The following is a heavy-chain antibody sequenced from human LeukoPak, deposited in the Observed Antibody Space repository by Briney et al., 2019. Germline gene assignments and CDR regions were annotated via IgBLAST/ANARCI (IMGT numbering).Heavy chain of an antibody. CDR2: ISGSGGST. CDR3: AKDPYDSSGYYYRLGGVDC. CDR1: GFTFSSYG. V-gene: IGHV3-23*01. D-gene: IGHD3-22*01. J-gene: IGHJ4*02. Sequence: GGSLRLSCAASGFTFSSYGMSWVRQAPGKGLEWVSAISGSGGSTYYADSVKGRFTISRDNSKNTLYLQMNSLRAEDTAVYYCAKDPYDSSGYYYRLGGVDCWGQGTLVTVSS.